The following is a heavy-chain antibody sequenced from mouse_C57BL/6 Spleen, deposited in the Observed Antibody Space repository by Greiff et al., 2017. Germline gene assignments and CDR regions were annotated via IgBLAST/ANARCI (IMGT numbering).Heavy chain of an antibody. J-gene: IGHJ2*01. CDR2: IHPNSGST. CDR1: GYTFTRYW. CDR3: ARSGGN. D-gene: IGHD3-1*01. V-gene: IGHV1-64*01. Sequence: VQLQQPGAQLVRPGAPVNLSCKASGYTFTRYWTHWVKPRPGQGLAWNGMIHPNSGSTTHTEKFTSKATLTVDKPSSTAYMRLSSLTYEDSAVYSCARSGGNWGQGTTRTVSS.